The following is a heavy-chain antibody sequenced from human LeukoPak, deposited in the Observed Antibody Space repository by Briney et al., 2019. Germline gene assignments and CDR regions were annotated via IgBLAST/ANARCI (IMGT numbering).Heavy chain of an antibody. D-gene: IGHD5-18*01. CDR3: ARDQGLTAPPPYGLDV. CDR1: GGTFSSSA. J-gene: IGHJ6*02. V-gene: IGHV1-69*04. Sequence: SVKVSCKTSGGTFSSSAITWVHQAPGQGLEWMGRIIPVLNITTYAQKFQGSVTITADTSTSTVYMELSSLRSEETAVYYCARDQGLTAPPPYGLDVWGQGTTVIVSS. CDR2: IIPVLNIT.